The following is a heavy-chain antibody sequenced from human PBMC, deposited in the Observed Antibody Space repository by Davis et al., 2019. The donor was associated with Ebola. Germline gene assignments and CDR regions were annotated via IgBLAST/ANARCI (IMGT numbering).Heavy chain of an antibody. CDR3: ARGTVAGTPYWYFDL. CDR1: GGSISSYY. Sequence: PSETLSLTCTVSGGSISSYYWSWIRQPAGKGLEWIGRIYTSGSTNYNPSLKSRVTISVDTSKNQFSLKLSSVTAADTAVYYCARGTVAGTPYWYFDLWGRGTLVTVSS. D-gene: IGHD6-19*01. V-gene: IGHV4-4*07. J-gene: IGHJ2*01. CDR2: IYTSGST.